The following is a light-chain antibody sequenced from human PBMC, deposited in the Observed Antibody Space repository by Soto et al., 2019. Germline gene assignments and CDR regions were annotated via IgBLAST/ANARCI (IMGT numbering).Light chain of an antibody. CDR1: QTISSW. V-gene: IGKV1-5*03. J-gene: IGKJ5*01. CDR2: KAS. CDR3: QQYYSYPIT. Sequence: DLQMTQSPSALSGSVGVRVAITCPASQTISSWLAWYQQKPGKAPKLLIYKASTLQSGVPSRFSGSGSGTDFTLTISCLQSEDFATYYCQQYYSYPITFGQGTRLEIK.